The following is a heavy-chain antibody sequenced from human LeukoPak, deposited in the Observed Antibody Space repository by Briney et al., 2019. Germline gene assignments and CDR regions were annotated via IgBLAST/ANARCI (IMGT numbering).Heavy chain of an antibody. CDR2: IS. CDR3: ARQYSSSSPFDY. V-gene: IGHV3-21*01. Sequence: GGSLRLSCAVSGFTFSTYTMNWVRQAPGKGLEWVSSISNYADSVKGRFTISRDNAKNSLYLQMSSLRAEDTAVYYCARQYSSSSPFDYWGRGTLVTVSS. D-gene: IGHD6-6*01. J-gene: IGHJ4*02. CDR1: GFTFSTYT.